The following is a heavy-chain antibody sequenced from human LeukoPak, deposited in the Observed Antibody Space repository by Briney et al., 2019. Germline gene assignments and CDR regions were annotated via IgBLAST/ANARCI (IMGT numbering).Heavy chain of an antibody. CDR2: INPNSGGT. CDR3: ASTAIAAAGTTIYYYMDV. V-gene: IGHV1-2*02. Sequence: ASVKVSCKASGYTFTGYYMHWVRQAPGQGLEWMGWINPNSGGTDYAQKFQGRVTITRDTSASTAYMELRSLRSDDTAVYYCASTAIAAAGTTIYYYMDVWGKGTTVTVSS. D-gene: IGHD6-13*01. J-gene: IGHJ6*03. CDR1: GYTFTGYY.